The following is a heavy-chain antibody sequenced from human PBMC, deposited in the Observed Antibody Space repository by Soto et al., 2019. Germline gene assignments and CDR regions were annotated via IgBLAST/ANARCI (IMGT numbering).Heavy chain of an antibody. D-gene: IGHD4-17*01. V-gene: IGHV3-7*01. J-gene: IGHJ3*02. CDR1: GFTVSSYW. CDR3: ARGKNDCGDYVWAFDI. Sequence: EVQLVESGGGLVQPRGSLRLSCAASGFTVSSYWMSWVRQAPGKGLEWVANIKQDGSEKYYVDSVKGRFTISRDNAKNSLYLKMNRLRAEDTAVYYCARGKNDCGDYVWAFDIWGQGKMVTVSS. CDR2: IKQDGSEK.